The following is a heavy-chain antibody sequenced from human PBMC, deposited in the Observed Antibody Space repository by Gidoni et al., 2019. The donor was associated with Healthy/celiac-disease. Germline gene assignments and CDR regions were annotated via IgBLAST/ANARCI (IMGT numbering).Heavy chain of an antibody. D-gene: IGHD7-27*01. V-gene: IGHV3-21*01. CDR2: IISRRSYI. CDR1: GFTFRSYS. J-gene: IGHJ4*02. Sequence: EVQLVESGGGLVKPGGSLRLSCAASGFTFRSYSMNWVRQAPGKGLEWVSSIISRRSYIYYADSVKGRFTISRDTAKNSLYLQMNSLRAADTAVYYCARGGDLDYFDYWGQGTLVTVSS. CDR3: ARGGDLDYFDY.